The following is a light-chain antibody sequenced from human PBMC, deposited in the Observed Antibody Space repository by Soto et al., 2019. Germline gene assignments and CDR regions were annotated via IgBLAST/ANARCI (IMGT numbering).Light chain of an antibody. CDR1: SSNIGSNY. CDR3: AAWDDSLSGGV. J-gene: IGLJ3*02. CDR2: RNN. V-gene: IGLV1-47*01. Sequence: QSVLTQPPSASGTPGQRVTISCSGSSSNIGSNYVYWYQQFPGTAPKLLIYRNNQRPSGVPDRFSGSKSGTSASLAISGLRSEDEADYHCAAWDDSLSGGVFGGGTKLTVL.